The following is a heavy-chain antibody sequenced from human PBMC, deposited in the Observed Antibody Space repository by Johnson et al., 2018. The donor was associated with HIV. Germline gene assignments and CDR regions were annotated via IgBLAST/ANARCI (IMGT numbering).Heavy chain of an antibody. CDR2: ISYSGSNK. CDR1: GFTFSSFA. CDR3: ARRCSSSSCSHGAFDI. V-gene: IGHV3-30*14. J-gene: IGHJ3*02. D-gene: IGHD2-2*01. Sequence: QVQLVESGGGVVQPGGSLRLSCAASGFTFSSFAMHWVRQTPGNGLEWVSIISYSGSNKYYADSVKGRFTISRDGSKNTLFLQMNSLRAEDTAVYYCARRCSSSSCSHGAFDIWGQGTVVTVSS.